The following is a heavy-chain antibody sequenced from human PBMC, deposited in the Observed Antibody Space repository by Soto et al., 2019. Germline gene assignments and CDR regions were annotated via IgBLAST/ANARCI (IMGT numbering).Heavy chain of an antibody. J-gene: IGHJ4*02. CDR2: INADGSTT. D-gene: IGHD7-27*01. CDR3: ERDSNWQPTF. V-gene: IGHV3-74*01. CDR1: GFSFSPRW. Sequence: EVQLVESGGDLVQPGGSLRLSCAASGFSFSPRWIHWVRQAPGKGLVWVSYINADGSTTNYADSVKGRFTISRDNAKKTVYLKMNSLRAEETAIYSCERDSNWQPTFWGKGPLVTASS.